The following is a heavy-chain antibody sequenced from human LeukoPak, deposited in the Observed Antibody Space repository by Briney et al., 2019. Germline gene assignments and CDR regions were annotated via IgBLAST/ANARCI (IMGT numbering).Heavy chain of an antibody. J-gene: IGHJ4*02. CDR2: INHSGST. CDR1: GGSFSGYY. Sequence: SETLSLTCAVYGGSFSGYYWSWLRQPPGKGLEWIGEINHSGSTNYNPSLKSRVTISVDTSKNQFSLKLSSVTAADTAVYYCARGRIPRAFDYWGQGTLVTVSS. V-gene: IGHV4-34*01. CDR3: ARGRIPRAFDY. D-gene: IGHD5-18*01.